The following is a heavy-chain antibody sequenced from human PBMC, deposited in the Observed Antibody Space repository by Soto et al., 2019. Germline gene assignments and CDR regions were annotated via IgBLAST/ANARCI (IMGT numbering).Heavy chain of an antibody. Sequence: LRLSCAASGFTFSSYSMNWVRQAPGKGLEWVSYISSSSSTIYYADSVKGRFTISRDNAKNSLYLQMNSLRAEDTAVYYCARDVEDVAAASWVTPYNWFGPWGQGTLVTVSS. CDR3: ARDVEDVAAASWVTPYNWFGP. CDR1: GFTFSSYS. J-gene: IGHJ5*02. CDR2: ISSSSSTI. V-gene: IGHV3-48*01. D-gene: IGHD6-13*01.